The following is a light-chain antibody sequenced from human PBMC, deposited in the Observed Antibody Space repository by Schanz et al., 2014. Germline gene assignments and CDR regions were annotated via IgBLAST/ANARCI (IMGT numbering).Light chain of an antibody. CDR2: AAS. J-gene: IGKJ1*01. CDR3: QQYGNSPPT. CDR1: QSVFSN. V-gene: IGKV3-15*01. Sequence: EVVMTQSPATLSVSPGEGATLSCRASQSVFSNLAWYQQRPGQAPRLLIYAASTRAIGIPARFSGSGSGTEFTLTISSLQSEDFAVYYCQQYGNSPPTFGRGTKVEIK.